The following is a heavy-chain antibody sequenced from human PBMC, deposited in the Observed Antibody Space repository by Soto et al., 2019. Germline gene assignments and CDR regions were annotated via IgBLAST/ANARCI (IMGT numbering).Heavy chain of an antibody. CDR3: AREIEMATMMVPNFGY. J-gene: IGHJ4*02. Sequence: GGSLRLSCAASGFTFSSYAMHWVRQAPGKGLEWVAVISYDGSNKYYADSVKGRFTISRDNSKNTLYLQMNSLRAEDTAVYYCAREIEMATMMVPNFGYWGQGTLVTVSS. CDR2: ISYDGSNK. CDR1: GFTFSSYA. V-gene: IGHV3-30-3*01. D-gene: IGHD3-10*01.